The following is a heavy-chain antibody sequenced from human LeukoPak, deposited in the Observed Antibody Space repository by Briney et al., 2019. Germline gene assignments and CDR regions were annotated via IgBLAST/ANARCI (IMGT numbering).Heavy chain of an antibody. Sequence: PGGSLRLSCAASGFTFSTYGMHWVRQAPGKGLEWVAVITYDGSNKYYADSVKGRFIISRDNSKNTLYLQMNSLRAEDTAVYYCAKDLGVAGDYWGQGTLVTVSS. D-gene: IGHD6-19*01. CDR1: GFTFSTYG. CDR2: ITYDGSNK. V-gene: IGHV3-30*18. J-gene: IGHJ4*02. CDR3: AKDLGVAGDY.